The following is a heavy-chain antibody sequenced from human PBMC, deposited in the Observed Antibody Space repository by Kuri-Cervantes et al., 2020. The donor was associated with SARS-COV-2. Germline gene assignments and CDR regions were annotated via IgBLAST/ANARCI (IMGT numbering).Heavy chain of an antibody. Sequence: GESLKISCAASGFTFSSYGIHWVRQAPGKGLEWLTFIPYNGNNINYADSVRGRLTISRDNSKNTVHVEMNSLRVEDTAVYYCAKDRTMLGADYYLESWGQGTLVTVSS. CDR3: AKDRTMLGADYYLES. V-gene: IGHV3-30*02. CDR1: GFTFSSYG. D-gene: IGHD1-26*01. CDR2: IPYNGNNI. J-gene: IGHJ4*02.